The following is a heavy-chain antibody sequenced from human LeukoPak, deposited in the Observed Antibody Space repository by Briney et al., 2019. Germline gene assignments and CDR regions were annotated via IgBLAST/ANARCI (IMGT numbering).Heavy chain of an antibody. Sequence: GGSLRLSCAASGFTFSSYWMSWVRQAPGKGLGWVANIKQDGSEKYYVDSVKGRFTISRDNAKNSLYLQMNSLRAEDTAVYYCARDSITMVRGVIIRGYMDVWGKGTTVTVSS. V-gene: IGHV3-7*01. J-gene: IGHJ6*03. CDR1: GFTFSSYW. D-gene: IGHD3-10*01. CDR2: IKQDGSEK. CDR3: ARDSITMVRGVIIRGYMDV.